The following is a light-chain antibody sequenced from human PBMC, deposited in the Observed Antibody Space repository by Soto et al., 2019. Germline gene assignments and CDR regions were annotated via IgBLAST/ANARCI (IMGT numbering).Light chain of an antibody. Sequence: QSVLTQPPSVSGAPGQRVTISCSGSSSNIGAGYDVNWYRQLPGTAPKLMIYYVNKRPSGVPDRFSGGKSGNTASLTISGLQAEDEADYYCCSYAANYVFGTGTKLTVL. J-gene: IGLJ1*01. CDR1: SSNIGAGYD. V-gene: IGLV1-40*01. CDR3: CSYAANYV. CDR2: YVN.